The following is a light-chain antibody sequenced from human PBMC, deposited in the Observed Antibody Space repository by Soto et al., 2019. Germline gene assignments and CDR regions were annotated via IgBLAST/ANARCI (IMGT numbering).Light chain of an antibody. Sequence: EILLTQSPATLSLSPGERATLSCRASQSVDSFLAWYQQKPGQAPRLLIYDASYRATDIPARFSASGSGTDFPLTISRLAAEVAAVYYYQQRGCCPSTFGPGTKVEIK. J-gene: IGKJ3*01. CDR2: DAS. CDR3: QQRGCCPST. V-gene: IGKV3-11*01. CDR1: QSVDSF.